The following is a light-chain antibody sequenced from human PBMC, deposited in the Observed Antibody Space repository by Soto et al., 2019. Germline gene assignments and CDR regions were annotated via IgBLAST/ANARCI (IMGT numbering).Light chain of an antibody. CDR1: QGISSA. Sequence: AIQLTQSPSSLSASVGDRITITCRASQGISSALAWYQQKPGKAPKLLIYGASNLESGVPSPFSGSGSGTDFTLTISSLQPEDFATYYCQQFNSYPLTFGQGTRLEIK. V-gene: IGKV1-13*02. CDR3: QQFNSYPLT. J-gene: IGKJ5*01. CDR2: GAS.